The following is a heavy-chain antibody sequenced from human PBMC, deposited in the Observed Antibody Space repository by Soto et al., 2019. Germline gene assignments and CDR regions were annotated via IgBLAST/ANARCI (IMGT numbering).Heavy chain of an antibody. V-gene: IGHV4-34*01. CDR1: AGSFSGYY. Sequence: SETLSLTCAVYAGSFSGYYWSWIRQPPGKGLEWIGEINHSGSTNYNPSPKSRVTISVDTSKNQFSLKLSSVTAADTAVYYCARGLNRGYSYGSDYWGQGILVTVSS. CDR2: INHSGST. CDR3: ARGLNRGYSYGSDY. D-gene: IGHD5-18*01. J-gene: IGHJ4*02.